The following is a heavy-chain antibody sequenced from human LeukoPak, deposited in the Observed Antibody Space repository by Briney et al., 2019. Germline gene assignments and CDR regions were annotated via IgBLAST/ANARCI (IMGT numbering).Heavy chain of an antibody. D-gene: IGHD4-17*01. Sequence: APVKVSCKASGYTFIDYYIHWVRQAPGEGLEWMGWINPNSGGTNYAQKFQGSVTMTRGTSISTAYMELTRLNSDDTAVYYCAKNMGYGDYWYFDLWGRGTLVTVSS. CDR2: INPNSGGT. V-gene: IGHV1-2*02. CDR3: AKNMGYGDYWYFDL. J-gene: IGHJ2*01. CDR1: GYTFIDYY.